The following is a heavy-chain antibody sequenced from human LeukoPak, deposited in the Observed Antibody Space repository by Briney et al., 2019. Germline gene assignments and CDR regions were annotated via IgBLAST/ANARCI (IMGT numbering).Heavy chain of an antibody. D-gene: IGHD1-1*01. CDR2: LNPNSGGT. J-gene: IGHJ6*02. Sequence: ASVKVSCKASGYTFTGYYMHWVRQAPGQGLEWMGRLNPNSGGTNYAQKFQGRVTMTRDTSISTAYMELSRLRSDDTAVYYCARDRAGTTRNYYYGMDVWGQGTTVTVSS. CDR1: GYTFTGYY. V-gene: IGHV1-2*06. CDR3: ARDRAGTTRNYYYGMDV.